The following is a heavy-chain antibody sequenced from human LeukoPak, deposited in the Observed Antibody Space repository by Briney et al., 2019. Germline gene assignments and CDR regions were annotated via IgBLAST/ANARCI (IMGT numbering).Heavy chain of an antibody. CDR3: ASARCCSSSSCPPGGFRNVFDI. Sequence: PSETLSLTCTVSGGSISSGSYYWSWIRQPAGKGLEWIGRINTSGRTNYNPSLKSRVTISVDTSKNQFSLKLNSVTAADTAVYYCASARCCSSSSCPPGGFRNVFDIWGQGTMVTVSS. V-gene: IGHV4-61*02. CDR1: GGSISSGSYY. CDR2: INTSGRT. J-gene: IGHJ3*02. D-gene: IGHD2-2*01.